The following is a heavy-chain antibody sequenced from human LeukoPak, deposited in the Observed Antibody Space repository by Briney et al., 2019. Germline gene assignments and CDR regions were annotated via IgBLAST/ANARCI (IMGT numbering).Heavy chain of an antibody. CDR2: INPNSGGT. CDR1: GYTFTGYY. D-gene: IGHD5-24*01. Sequence: EASVKVSCKASGYTFTGYYMHWVRQAPGQGLEWMGWINPNSGGTNYAQKFQGRVTMTRDTSISTAYMELSRLRSDDTAVYYCARDRDGYNYRSLRYWGQGTLVTVSS. J-gene: IGHJ4*02. CDR3: ARDRDGYNYRSLRY. V-gene: IGHV1-2*02.